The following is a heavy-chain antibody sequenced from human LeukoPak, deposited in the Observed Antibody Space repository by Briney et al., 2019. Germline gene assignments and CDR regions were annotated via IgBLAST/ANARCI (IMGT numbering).Heavy chain of an antibody. CDR3: AREEGYYDSSGYHDAFDI. Sequence: ASVKVSCKASGYSFTNYCLHWVRQAPGQGLEWMGIINPSGGSTSYAQKFQGRVTMTRDTSTSTVYMELSSLRSEDTAVYYCAREEGYYDSSGYHDAFDIWGQGTMVTVSS. D-gene: IGHD3-22*01. V-gene: IGHV1-46*01. CDR2: INPSGGST. J-gene: IGHJ3*02. CDR1: GYSFTNYC.